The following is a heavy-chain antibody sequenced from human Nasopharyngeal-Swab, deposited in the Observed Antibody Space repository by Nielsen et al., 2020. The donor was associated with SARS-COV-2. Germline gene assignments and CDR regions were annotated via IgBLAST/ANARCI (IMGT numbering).Heavy chain of an antibody. CDR3: AKATGYSSSWELNYFDY. CDR2: ISYDGSNK. Sequence: GGSLRLSCAASGFTFSSYGMHWVRQAPGKGLEWVAVISYDGSNKYYADSVKGRFTISRDNSKNTLYLQMNSLRADDTAVYYCAKATGYSSSWELNYFDYWGQGTLVTVSS. D-gene: IGHD6-13*01. CDR1: GFTFSSYG. J-gene: IGHJ4*02. V-gene: IGHV3-30*18.